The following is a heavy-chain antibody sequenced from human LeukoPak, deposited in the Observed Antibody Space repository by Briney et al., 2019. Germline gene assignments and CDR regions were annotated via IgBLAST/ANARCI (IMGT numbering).Heavy chain of an antibody. CDR1: GFTFGDYA. CDR3: TRDNLLPPPQFSPRTVTTELLLYYYYYMDV. D-gene: IGHD4-11*01. Sequence: GGSLRLSCTASGFTFGDYAMSWVRQAPGKGLEWVGFIRSKAYGGTTEYAASVKGRFTISRDDSKSIAYLQMNSLKTEDTAVYYCTRDNLLPPPQFSPRTVTTELLLYYYYYMDVWGKGTTVTVSS. CDR2: IRSKAYGGTT. V-gene: IGHV3-49*04. J-gene: IGHJ6*03.